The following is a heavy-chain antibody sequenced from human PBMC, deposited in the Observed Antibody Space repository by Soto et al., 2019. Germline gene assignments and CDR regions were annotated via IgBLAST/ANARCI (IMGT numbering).Heavy chain of an antibody. Sequence: TGGSLRLSCAASGFTFDDYAMHWVRQAPGKGLEWVSGISWNSGSIGYADSVKGRFTISRDNAKNSLYLQMNSLRAEGTALYYCAKDPRDPFDYWGQGTLVTVSS. CDR1: GFTFDDYA. CDR3: AKDPRDPFDY. CDR2: ISWNSGSI. J-gene: IGHJ4*02. D-gene: IGHD2-21*02. V-gene: IGHV3-9*01.